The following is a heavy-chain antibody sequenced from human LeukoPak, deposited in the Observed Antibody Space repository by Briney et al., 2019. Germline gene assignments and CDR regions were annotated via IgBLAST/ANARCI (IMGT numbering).Heavy chain of an antibody. CDR3: ARQSDYYDSSGTRNWFDP. CDR1: GYSFTSYW. Sequence: THGESLKISCKGSGYSFTSYWIGWVRQIPGKGLEWMGIIYPGDSDTRYSPSFQGQVTISADKSISTAYLQWSSLKASDTAMYYCARQSDYYDSSGTRNWFDPWGQGTLVTVSS. D-gene: IGHD3-22*01. CDR2: IYPGDSDT. J-gene: IGHJ5*02. V-gene: IGHV5-51*01.